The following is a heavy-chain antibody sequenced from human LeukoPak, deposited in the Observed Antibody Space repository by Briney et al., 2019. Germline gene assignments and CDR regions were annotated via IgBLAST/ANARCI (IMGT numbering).Heavy chain of an antibody. CDR1: GFTFSSYW. Sequence: GGTLRLSCAASGFTFSSYWMHWVRQAPGKGLVWVSRINSDGSSTSYADSVKGRFTISRDNAKNTLYLQMNSLRAEDTAVYYCARGEGSGSYLGYWGQGTLVTVSS. J-gene: IGHJ4*02. V-gene: IGHV3-74*01. D-gene: IGHD3-10*01. CDR3: ARGEGSGSYLGY. CDR2: INSDGSST.